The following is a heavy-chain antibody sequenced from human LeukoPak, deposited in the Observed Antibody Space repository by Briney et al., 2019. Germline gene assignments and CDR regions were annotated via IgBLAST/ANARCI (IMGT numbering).Heavy chain of an antibody. CDR2: ISSSSSYI. D-gene: IGHD2-21*02. J-gene: IGHJ4*02. V-gene: IGHV3-21*01. Sequence: GGFLRLSCAASGFTFSTYSMNWVRQAPGKGLEWVSSISSSSSYIYYADSVKGRFTISRDNAKNSLYLQMNSLRAEDTAVYYCARDFSPYCGGDCYTFDYWGQGTLVTVSS. CDR3: ARDFSPYCGGDCYTFDY. CDR1: GFTFSTYS.